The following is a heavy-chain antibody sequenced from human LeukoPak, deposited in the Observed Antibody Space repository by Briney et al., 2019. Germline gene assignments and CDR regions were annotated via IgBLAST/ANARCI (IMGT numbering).Heavy chain of an antibody. CDR1: GLTVSSNY. Sequence: GGSLRLPCAASGLTVSSNYMSWVRQAPGKGLEWVSVIYSGGATYYADSVKGRFTIFRHNSNNTLFLQMDSLRAEDTAVYYCARGGTPGYSTGWIDYWGQGTPVTVSS. J-gene: IGHJ4*02. CDR2: IYSGGAT. D-gene: IGHD6-19*01. V-gene: IGHV3-53*04. CDR3: ARGGTPGYSTGWIDY.